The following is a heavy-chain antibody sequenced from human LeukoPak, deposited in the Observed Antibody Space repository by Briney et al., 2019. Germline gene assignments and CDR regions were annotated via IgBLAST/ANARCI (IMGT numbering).Heavy chain of an antibody. CDR2: ISGSGGRT. Sequence: GGSLRLSCAASGFTFSSYAMSWVRQAPGKGLEWVSAISGSGGRTYYADSVRGRFTISRDNAKSSLYLQMNSLRDEDTAVYYCARDWDWAFDYWGQGTLVTVSS. D-gene: IGHD3/OR15-3a*01. J-gene: IGHJ4*02. CDR1: GFTFSSYA. CDR3: ARDWDWAFDY. V-gene: IGHV3-23*01.